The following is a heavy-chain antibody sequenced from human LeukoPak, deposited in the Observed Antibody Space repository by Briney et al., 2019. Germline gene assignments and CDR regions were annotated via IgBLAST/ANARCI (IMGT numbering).Heavy chain of an antibody. D-gene: IGHD6-6*01. V-gene: IGHV3-48*03. J-gene: IGHJ5*02. CDR1: GFTFSSYE. CDR2: ISSSGSTI. Sequence: PGGSLRLSCAASGFTFSSYEMNWVRQAPGKGLEWVSYISSSGSTIYYADSVKGRFTISRDNAKNSLYLQMNSLRAEDTAVYYYARCQEYSSFSPDNGFDPWGQGTLVTVSS. CDR3: ARCQEYSSFSPDNGFDP.